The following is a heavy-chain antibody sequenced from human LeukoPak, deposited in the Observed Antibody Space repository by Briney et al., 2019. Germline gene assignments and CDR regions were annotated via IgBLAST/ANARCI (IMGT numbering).Heavy chain of an antibody. CDR2: FDPEDGET. V-gene: IGHV1-24*01. J-gene: IGHJ4*02. CDR1: GYTLTELS. D-gene: IGHD2-21*02. Sequence: ASEKVSCKVSGYTLTELSMHWVRQAPGKGLEWMGGFDPEDGETIYAQKFQGRVTMTEDTSTDTAYMELSSLRSEDTAVYYCARGGGAFCGGDCHRNFDSWGQGALVTVSS. CDR3: ARGGGAFCGGDCHRNFDS.